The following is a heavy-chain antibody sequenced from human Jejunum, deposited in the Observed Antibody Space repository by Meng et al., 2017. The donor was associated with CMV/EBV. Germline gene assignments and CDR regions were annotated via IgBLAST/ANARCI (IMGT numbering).Heavy chain of an antibody. CDR2: IKRRAGGRTA. J-gene: IGHJ5*02. Sequence: AWRHEVRQARGKELEWVARIKRRAGGRTAAYTAPVKGRFSISRDDSTNTVYLLMNSLKSEDTAVYYCAHQGQEWQLLSWGQGTLVTVSS. V-gene: IGHV3-15*07. CDR1: AW. CDR3: AHQGQEWQLLS. D-gene: IGHD1-26*01.